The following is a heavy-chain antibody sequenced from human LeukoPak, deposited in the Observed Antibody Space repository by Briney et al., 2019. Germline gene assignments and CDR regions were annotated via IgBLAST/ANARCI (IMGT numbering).Heavy chain of an antibody. J-gene: IGHJ4*02. D-gene: IGHD2-2*01. CDR3: ARSDPYCSSTSCLPAPVLFDY. CDR2: IYHSGST. CDR1: GYSISSGYY. V-gene: IGHV4-38-2*02. Sequence: PSETLSLTCTVSGYSISSGYYWGWIRQPPGKGLEWIGSIYHSGSTYYNPSLKSRVTISVDTSKNQFSLKLSSVTAADTAVYYCARSDPYCSSTSCLPAPVLFDYWGQGTLVTVSS.